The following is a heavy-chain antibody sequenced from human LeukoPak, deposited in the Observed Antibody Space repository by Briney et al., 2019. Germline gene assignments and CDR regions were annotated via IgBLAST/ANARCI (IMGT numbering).Heavy chain of an antibody. V-gene: IGHV4-4*07. D-gene: IGHD3-22*01. J-gene: IGHJ4*02. CDR2: IYTSGST. CDR3: ARIYYDSSGYYYDY. Sequence: SETLSLTCTVSGGSISSYYWSWIRQPAGKGLEWIGRIYTSGSTNYNPSLKSRVTMSVDTSKNQFSLKLSSVTAADTAVYYCARIYYDSSGYYYDYWGQGTLVTASS. CDR1: GGSISSYY.